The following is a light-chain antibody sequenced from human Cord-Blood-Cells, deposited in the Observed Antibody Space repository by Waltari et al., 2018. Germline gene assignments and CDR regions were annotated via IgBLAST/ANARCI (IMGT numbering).Light chain of an antibody. V-gene: IGLV1-47*01. CDR3: AAWDDSLSGNWV. Sequence: QSVLTQPPSASGTPGQRVTISCSGSSPNIGSTYVYWYQPLPGTPPKLLIYRNNQRPSGVPDRFSGSKSGTSASLAISGLRSEDEADYYCAAWDDSLSGNWVFGGGTKLTVL. J-gene: IGLJ3*02. CDR1: SPNIGSTY. CDR2: RNN.